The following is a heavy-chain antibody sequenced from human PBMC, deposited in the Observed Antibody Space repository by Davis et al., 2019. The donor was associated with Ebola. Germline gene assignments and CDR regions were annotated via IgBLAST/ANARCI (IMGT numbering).Heavy chain of an antibody. CDR3: AKGDSGSYLGTAFDV. CDR1: GDTFSKYT. CDR2: INPHNGNT. Sequence: ASVKVSCKASGDTFSKYTISWVRQAPGQGLEWMGWINPHNGNTNYAQNVQGRVTMTTDTSTSTAYMEVGILRSDDTAVYYCAKGDSGSYLGTAFDVWGQGTMVTVSS. J-gene: IGHJ3*01. V-gene: IGHV1-18*01. D-gene: IGHD1-26*01.